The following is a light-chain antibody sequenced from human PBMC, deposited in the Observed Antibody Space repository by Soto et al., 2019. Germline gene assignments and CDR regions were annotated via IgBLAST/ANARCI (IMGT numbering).Light chain of an antibody. CDR2: AAS. V-gene: IGKV1-39*01. CDR3: QQSYSTPYT. J-gene: IGKJ2*01. CDR1: QSISNY. Sequence: DIPMTQSPSSLSASVGDRVTITCRASQSISNYLNWYQQKPGKAPKLLIYAASTLQSGVPSRFSGSGSGTDFTLTISRLQPEDFATYYCQQSYSTPYTFGQGTKLEIK.